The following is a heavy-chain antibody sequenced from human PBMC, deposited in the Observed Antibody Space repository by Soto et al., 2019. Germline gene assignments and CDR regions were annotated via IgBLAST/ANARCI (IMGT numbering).Heavy chain of an antibody. J-gene: IGHJ4*02. CDR3: ARGGVSTRTFDY. CDR1: GYNFAGYW. D-gene: IGHD3-3*01. CDR2: IYPSDSDT. Sequence: XESLKLSCKGSGYNFAGYWIAWVRQMPGKGLELMGIIYPSDSDTRYRPSFQGQVTISADKSISSAYLQWSSLRASDNAMYYCARGGVSTRTFDYWGQGTPVTVSS. V-gene: IGHV5-51*01.